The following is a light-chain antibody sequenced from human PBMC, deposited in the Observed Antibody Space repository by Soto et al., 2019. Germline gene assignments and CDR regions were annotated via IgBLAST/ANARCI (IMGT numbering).Light chain of an antibody. CDR2: EAS. CDR1: QSVSSW. CDR3: QQYNNYPVT. J-gene: IGKJ1*01. V-gene: IGKV1-5*03. Sequence: DIQMTQSPSTLSASVGDRVTITCRASQSVSSWLAWYQQKPGKAPNLLIYEASNLESGVPSRFSGSGSGTEFTLTITSRQPDDFATYYCQQYNNYPVTCGQGTKVEIK.